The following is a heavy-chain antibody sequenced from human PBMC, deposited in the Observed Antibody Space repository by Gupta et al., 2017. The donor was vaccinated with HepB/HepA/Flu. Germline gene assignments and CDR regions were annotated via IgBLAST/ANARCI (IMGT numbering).Heavy chain of an antibody. D-gene: IGHD5-24*01. Sequence: QVQLVQSGAEVKKPGSSVKVSCKASGGTFSSYAISWERQAPGQGLEWMGRIIPILGIANYAQKFQGRVTITADKSTSTAYMELSSLRSEDTAVYYCARGDGYNQHETFDYWGQGTLVTVSS. CDR3: ARGDGYNQHETFDY. V-gene: IGHV1-69*04. CDR1: GGTFSSYA. J-gene: IGHJ4*02. CDR2: IIPILGIA.